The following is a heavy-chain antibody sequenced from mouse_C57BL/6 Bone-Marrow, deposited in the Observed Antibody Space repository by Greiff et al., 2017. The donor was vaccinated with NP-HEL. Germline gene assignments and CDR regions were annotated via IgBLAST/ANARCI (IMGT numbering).Heavy chain of an antibody. Sequence: VQLQQSGPVLVKPGASVKMSCKASGYTFTDYYMNWVKQSHGKSLEWIGVINPYNGGTSYNQKFKGKATLTVDKSSSTAYMELNSLTSEDSAVYYCARSSITTVVAHDFDYWGQGTTLTVSS. CDR1: GYTFTDYY. CDR3: ARSSITTVVAHDFDY. D-gene: IGHD1-1*01. J-gene: IGHJ2*01. CDR2: INPYNGGT. V-gene: IGHV1-19*01.